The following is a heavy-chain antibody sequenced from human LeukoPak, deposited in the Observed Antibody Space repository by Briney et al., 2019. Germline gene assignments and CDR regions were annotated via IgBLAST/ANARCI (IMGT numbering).Heavy chain of an antibody. V-gene: IGHV3-21*04. CDR3: AKGYSSSWFTWDPDN. CDR2: ISSSSSYI. D-gene: IGHD6-13*01. J-gene: IGHJ4*02. Sequence: QPGGSLRLSCAASGFTFSSYSMNWVRQAPGKGLEWVSSISSSSSYIYYADSVKGRFTISRDNAKNSLYLQMNSLRAEDTALYYCAKGYSSSWFTWDPDNWGQGTLVTVSS. CDR1: GFTFSSYS.